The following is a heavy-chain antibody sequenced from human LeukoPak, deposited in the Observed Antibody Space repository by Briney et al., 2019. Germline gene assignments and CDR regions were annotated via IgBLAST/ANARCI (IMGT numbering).Heavy chain of an antibody. D-gene: IGHD1-26*01. CDR2: ISWNRCSM. V-gene: IGHV3-9*01. Sequence: GGSLRLSCAASGFTFDDYAMHRVRQAPGKGLEWVSGISWNRCSMGYADSVKGRFTISRDNAKNSLYLQMNSLRAEDTAVYYCARDPYSGSYGNYYYYFMDVWGKGTTVTISS. J-gene: IGHJ6*03. CDR3: ARDPYSGSYGNYYYYFMDV. CDR1: GFTFDDYA.